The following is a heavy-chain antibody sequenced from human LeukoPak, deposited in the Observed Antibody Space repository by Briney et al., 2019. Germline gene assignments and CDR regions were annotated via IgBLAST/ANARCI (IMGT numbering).Heavy chain of an antibody. D-gene: IGHD2-15*01. CDR3: AKDRVGDIVVVVAATAFDI. CDR2: ISWNSGSI. J-gene: IGHJ3*02. CDR1: GFTFDDYA. V-gene: IGHV3-9*01. Sequence: GGSLRLSCAASGFTFDDYAMHWVRQAPGKGLEWVSGISWNSGSIGYADSVKGRFTISRDNAKNSLYLQVNSLRAEDTALYYCAKDRVGDIVVVVAATAFDIWGQGTMVTVSS.